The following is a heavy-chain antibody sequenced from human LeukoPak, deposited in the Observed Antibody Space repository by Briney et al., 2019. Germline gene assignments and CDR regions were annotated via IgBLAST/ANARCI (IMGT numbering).Heavy chain of an antibody. CDR2: ISSSSSTI. Sequence: PGGSLRLSCAASGFTFSSYSMNWVRQAPGKGLEWVSYISSSSSTIYYADSVKGRFTISRDNAKNSLYLQMNSLRAEDTAVYYCARKRGGGSYYFAYWGQGTLLTVAS. CDR1: GFTFSSYS. V-gene: IGHV3-48*01. D-gene: IGHD2-15*01. CDR3: ARKRGGGSYYFAY. J-gene: IGHJ4*02.